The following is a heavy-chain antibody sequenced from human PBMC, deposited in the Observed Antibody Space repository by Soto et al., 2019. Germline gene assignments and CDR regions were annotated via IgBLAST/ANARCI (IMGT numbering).Heavy chain of an antibody. V-gene: IGHV4-31*03. Sequence: PSETLSLTCTVSGGSISSGGYYWSWIRQHPGKGLEWIGYIYHSGSTYYNPSLKSRVTISVDTSKNQFSLELSSVTAADTALYYCVSYGSGTYYSGYSFDFWSQGSLVTVSS. CDR1: GGSISSGGYY. D-gene: IGHD3-10*01. CDR3: VSYGSGTYYSGYSFDF. CDR2: IYHSGST. J-gene: IGHJ4*02.